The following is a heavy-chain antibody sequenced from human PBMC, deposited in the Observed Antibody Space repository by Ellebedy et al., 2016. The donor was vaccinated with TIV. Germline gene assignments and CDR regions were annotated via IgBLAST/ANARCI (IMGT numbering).Heavy chain of an antibody. CDR3: TSRAPNSYDSGGYHFDY. CDR1: GFTFTNYA. D-gene: IGHD3-22*01. J-gene: IGHJ4*02. Sequence: GESLKISXAASGFTFTNYAMNWVRQAPGMGLEWVSLMSGSGGSTYYADSVKGRFTISRDNSKNTLYLQMNSLRAEDTAVYYCTSRAPNSYDSGGYHFDYWGQGTLVTVSS. CDR2: MSGSGGST. V-gene: IGHV3-23*01.